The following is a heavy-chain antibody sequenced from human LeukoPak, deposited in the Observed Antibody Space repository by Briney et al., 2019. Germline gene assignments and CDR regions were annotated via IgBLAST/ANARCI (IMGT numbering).Heavy chain of an antibody. D-gene: IGHD3-9*01. Sequence: PGGSLRLSCAASGFTFSSYAMSWVRQAPGKGLEWVSAISGSGGSTYYADSVKGRFTISRDNSKNTLYLQMNSLRAEDTAVYYCARKQYMGNYDILTGYYSVAVYFDYWGQGTLVTVSS. J-gene: IGHJ4*02. V-gene: IGHV3-23*01. CDR3: ARKQYMGNYDILTGYYSVAVYFDY. CDR1: GFTFSSYA. CDR2: ISGSGGST.